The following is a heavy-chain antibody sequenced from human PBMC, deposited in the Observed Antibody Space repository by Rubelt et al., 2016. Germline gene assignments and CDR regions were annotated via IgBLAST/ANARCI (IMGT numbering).Heavy chain of an antibody. CDR1: GGSISRYY. CDR2: IYDSGST. CDR3: ARVRQGDGPRGDYFDY. J-gene: IGHJ4*02. V-gene: IGHV4-4*09. Sequence: QVQLQESGPGLVKPSETLSLSCTVSGGSISRYYWSWIRQPPGKGLEWIGFIYDSGSTSYNPSLKRRVTISYTSDNKFSLELWSGTAADTAVYYCARVRQGDGPRGDYFDYWGQGSLVTVSS.